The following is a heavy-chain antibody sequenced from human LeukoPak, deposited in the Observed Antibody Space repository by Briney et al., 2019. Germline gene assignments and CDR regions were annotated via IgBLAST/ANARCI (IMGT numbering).Heavy chain of an antibody. V-gene: IGHV1-58*01. CDR2: IVVGSGNT. Sequence: GTSVKVSCKASGFTFTSSAVQWVRQARGQRLEWIGWIVVGSGNTNYAQKFQERVTITRDMSTSTAYMELSSLRSEDTAVYYCAADPNWNYLFGYYYMDVWGKGTTVTVSS. D-gene: IGHD1-7*01. CDR1: GFTFTSSA. J-gene: IGHJ6*03. CDR3: AADPNWNYLFGYYYMDV.